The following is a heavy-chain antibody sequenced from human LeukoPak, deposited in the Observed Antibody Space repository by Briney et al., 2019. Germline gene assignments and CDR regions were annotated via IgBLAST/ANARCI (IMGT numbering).Heavy chain of an antibody. CDR2: IRNDGSNK. CDR1: GFTFSTYG. V-gene: IGHV3-30*02. J-gene: IGHJ4*02. Sequence: PGGSLRLSCAASGFTFSTYGLHWVRQAPGKGLEWVAFIRNDGSNKYYADSVKGRFTISRDNSRNTLSLQMNSLRVEDTAVYYCAKIEESATLDYWGQGTLVTVSS. CDR3: AKIEESATLDY.